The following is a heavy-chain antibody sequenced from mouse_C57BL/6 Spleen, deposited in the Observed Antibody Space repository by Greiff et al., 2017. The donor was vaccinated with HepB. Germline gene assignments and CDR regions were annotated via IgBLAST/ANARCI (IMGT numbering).Heavy chain of an antibody. CDR2: IDPETGGT. D-gene: IGHD1-1*01. J-gene: IGHJ2*01. Sequence: QVHVKQSGAELVRPGASVTLSCKASGYTFTDYEMHWVKQTPVHGLEWIGAIDPETGGTAYNQKFKGKAILTADKSSSTAYMELRSLTSEDSAVYYCTRDYGSRYYFDYWGQGTTLTVSS. V-gene: IGHV1-15*01. CDR1: GYTFTDYE. CDR3: TRDYGSRYYFDY.